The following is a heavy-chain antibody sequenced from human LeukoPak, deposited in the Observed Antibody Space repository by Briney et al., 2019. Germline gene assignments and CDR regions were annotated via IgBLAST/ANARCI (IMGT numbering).Heavy chain of an antibody. V-gene: IGHV3-23*01. J-gene: IGHJ4*02. CDR3: AGNSSGWGFFNY. CDR1: GFTFSSYA. CDR2: ISGRGDST. D-gene: IGHD6-19*01. Sequence: GGSLRLSCAVSGFTFSSYAMSWVRQAPGKGLECVSGISGRGDSTYYADSVKGRFTISRDNSKNTLYLQMNSLRAEDTAVYYCAGNSSGWGFFNYWGQGTLVTVSS.